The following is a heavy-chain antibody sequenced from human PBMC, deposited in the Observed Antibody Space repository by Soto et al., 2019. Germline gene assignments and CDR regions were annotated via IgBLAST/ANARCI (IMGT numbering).Heavy chain of an antibody. J-gene: IGHJ4*02. CDR3: ARGSGWSKFDY. CDR2: ISYSGNT. CDR1: SDSSSSHY. Sequence: PSETLSLTCTVSSDSSSSHYWNWIRQPPGKGLQWIGYISYSGNTHYNPSLQSRVSISIDTSKNQLSLKLSSVTAADSAVYYCARGSGWSKFDYWGQGTLVTVSS. V-gene: IGHV4-59*11. D-gene: IGHD6-19*01.